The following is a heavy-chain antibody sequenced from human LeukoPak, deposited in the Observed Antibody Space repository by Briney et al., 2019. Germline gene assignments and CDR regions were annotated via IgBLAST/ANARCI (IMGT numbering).Heavy chain of an antibody. CDR3: ARGPLGYCSSTSCYDGYYYYGMDV. V-gene: IGHV4-34*01. CDR2: INDSGST. D-gene: IGHD2-2*01. J-gene: IGHJ6*02. CDR1: GGSLSGYY. Sequence: SETLSLTCALYGGSLSGYYWSWIRQAPGKGLEWIGEINDSGSTNFNPPLKSRVTISIDTFKKQFSLKLSSVTAADTAVYYCARGPLGYCSSTSCYDGYYYYGMDVWGQGTTVTVSS.